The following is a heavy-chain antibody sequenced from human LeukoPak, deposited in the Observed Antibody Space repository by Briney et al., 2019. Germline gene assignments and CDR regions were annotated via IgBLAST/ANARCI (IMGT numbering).Heavy chain of an antibody. CDR2: ISSSSSYI. Sequence: GGSLRLSCAAYGFTFSSYSMNWVRQAPGKGLEWVSSISSSSSYIYYADSVKGRFTISRDNAKNSLYLQMNSLRAEDTAVYYCARDWNYYGSGSYYKWGQGTLVTVSS. J-gene: IGHJ4*02. CDR1: GFTFSSYS. D-gene: IGHD3-10*01. V-gene: IGHV3-21*01. CDR3: ARDWNYYGSGSYYK.